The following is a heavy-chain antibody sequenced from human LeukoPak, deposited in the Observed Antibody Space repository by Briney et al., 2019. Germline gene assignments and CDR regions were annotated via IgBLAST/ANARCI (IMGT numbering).Heavy chain of an antibody. V-gene: IGHV3-23*01. J-gene: IGHJ4*02. CDR3: AKGMVRGVITPLGY. CDR2: ISGSGGST. Sequence: PGGSLRLSCAASGFTFSSYAMSWVRQAPGKGLEWVSAISGSGGSTYYADSVKGRFTISRDNSKNTLYLQMNSLRAEDTAVYYCAKGMVRGVITPLGYWGQGTLVTASS. D-gene: IGHD3-10*01. CDR1: GFTFSSYA.